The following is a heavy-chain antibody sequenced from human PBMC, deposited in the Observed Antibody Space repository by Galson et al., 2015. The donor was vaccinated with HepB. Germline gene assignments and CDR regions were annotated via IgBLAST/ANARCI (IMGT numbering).Heavy chain of an antibody. Sequence: SLRLSCAASGFTFSNYAMTWVRQAPGKGLEWVSSISAGGDTTYYVDSVKGRFTISRDNAKKMLSLRTNSLRAEDTAVYYCAKGDVWGSAARNYGMDVWGQGTTVTVSS. CDR3: AKGDVWGSAARNYGMDV. J-gene: IGHJ6*02. CDR2: ISAGGDTT. CDR1: GFTFSNYA. D-gene: IGHD3-16*01. V-gene: IGHV3-23*01.